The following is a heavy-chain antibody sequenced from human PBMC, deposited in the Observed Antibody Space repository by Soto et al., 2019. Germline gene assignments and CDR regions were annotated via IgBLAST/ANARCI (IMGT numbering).Heavy chain of an antibody. CDR3: ARAPLEWFRAAGSWFDP. D-gene: IGHD3-3*01. CDR1: GFTFSSYA. CDR2: ISYDGSNK. V-gene: IGHV3-30-3*01. J-gene: IGHJ5*02. Sequence: GGSLRLSCAASGFTFSSYAMHWVRQAPGKGLEWVAVISYDGSNKYYADSVKGRFTISRDNSKNTLYLQMNSLRAEDTAVYYCARAPLEWFRAAGSWFDPWGQGTLVTVSS.